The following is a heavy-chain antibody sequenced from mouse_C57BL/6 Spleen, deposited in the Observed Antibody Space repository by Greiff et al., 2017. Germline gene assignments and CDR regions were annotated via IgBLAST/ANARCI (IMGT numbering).Heavy chain of an antibody. V-gene: IGHV1-72*01. CDR2: IDPISGGT. CDR3: AGSPYGSVPCYAMEY. Sequence: VQLQQPGAELVKPGASVKLSCKASGYTFTSYCMHWVKQRPGRGLEWIGSIDPISGGTKYNEKFKSKATLTVDKSSSTAYMQLSSLTSEDSAVYYCAGSPYGSVPCYAMEYWGQGASVTASS. J-gene: IGHJ4*01. D-gene: IGHD1-1*01. CDR1: GYTFTSYC.